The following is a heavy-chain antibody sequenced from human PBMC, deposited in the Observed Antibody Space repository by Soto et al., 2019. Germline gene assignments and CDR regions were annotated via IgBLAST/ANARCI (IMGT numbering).Heavy chain of an antibody. D-gene: IGHD6-6*01. CDR1: GGSFSGYY. Sequence: SETLSLTCAVYGGSFSGYYWSWIRQPPGKGLEWIGEINHSGSTNYNPSLKSRVTISVDTSKNQFSLKLSSVTAADTAVYYCARGGGIAARRWFDPWGQGTRVTVS. J-gene: IGHJ5*02. CDR3: ARGGGIAARRWFDP. CDR2: INHSGST. V-gene: IGHV4-34*01.